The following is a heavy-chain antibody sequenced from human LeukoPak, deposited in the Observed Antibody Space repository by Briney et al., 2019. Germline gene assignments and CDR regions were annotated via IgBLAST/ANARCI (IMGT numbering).Heavy chain of an antibody. J-gene: IGHJ4*02. V-gene: IGHV3-48*03. CDR1: GFTFSSYE. Sequence: PGGSLRLSCAASGFTFSSYEMNWVRQAPGKGVEWVSYISSSGSTIYYADSVKGRFTISRDNAKNSLYLQMNSLRAEDTAVYYCARGGGSGSYLVGYFDYWGQGTLVTVSS. D-gene: IGHD3-10*01. CDR2: ISSSGSTI. CDR3: ARGGGSGSYLVGYFDY.